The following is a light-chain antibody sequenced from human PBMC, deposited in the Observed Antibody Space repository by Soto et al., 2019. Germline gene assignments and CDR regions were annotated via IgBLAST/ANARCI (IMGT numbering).Light chain of an antibody. J-gene: IGKJ5*01. CDR2: DAS. CDR1: QSISY. V-gene: IGKV3-11*01. Sequence: VLTQSPATLSLSQMERASVSCRASQSISYLAWFQQKPGQAPRLLIYDASKRATGLPARFSGSGSGTDFTLTISSLEPEDFATYYCQQLNGYPITFGQGTRLEIK. CDR3: QQLNGYPIT.